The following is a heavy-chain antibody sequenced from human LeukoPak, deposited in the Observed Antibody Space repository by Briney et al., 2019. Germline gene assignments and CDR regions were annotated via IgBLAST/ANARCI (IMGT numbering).Heavy chain of an antibody. CDR2: ISYDGSNK. CDR3: AKDWDPGYYDSSGSYPDY. Sequence: PGRSLRLSCAASGFTFISFGMHWVRQAPGKGLEWVALISYDGSNKYYADSVKGRFTISRDNSKNTLYLQMNSLRAEDAAVYYCAKDWDPGYYDSSGSYPDYWGQGTLVTVSS. J-gene: IGHJ4*02. CDR1: GFTFISFG. V-gene: IGHV3-30*18. D-gene: IGHD3-22*01.